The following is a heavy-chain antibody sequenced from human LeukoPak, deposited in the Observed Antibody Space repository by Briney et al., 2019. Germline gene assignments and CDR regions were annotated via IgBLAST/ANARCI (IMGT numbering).Heavy chain of an antibody. CDR1: GFTFSLYG. D-gene: IGHD3-3*01. CDR2: IRYDASNE. CDR3: ARFDYWSGFYPLDH. Sequence: GGSLRLSCAASGFTFSLYGMQWVRQAPGKGLRWVAFIRYDASNEYYVDSVKGRFTISRDNSENTLYLQMNSLGTEDTAVYYCARFDYWSGFYPLDHWGQGTLVTVSS. J-gene: IGHJ4*02. V-gene: IGHV3-30*02.